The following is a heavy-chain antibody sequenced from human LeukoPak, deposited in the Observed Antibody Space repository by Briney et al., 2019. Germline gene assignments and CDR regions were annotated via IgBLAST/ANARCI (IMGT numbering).Heavy chain of an antibody. D-gene: IGHD3-22*01. CDR3: AKGSYYDSSGSFYFDY. CDR2: ISGSGDNT. V-gene: IGHV3-23*01. J-gene: IGHJ4*02. CDR1: GFTFSSYA. Sequence: GGSLRLSCAASGFTFSSYAMSWVRQASGKGLEWVSGISGSGDNTYYADSVKGRFTISRDNSKNTLYVQVNSLGTEDTAAYYCAKGSYYDSSGSFYFDYWGQGTLVTVSS.